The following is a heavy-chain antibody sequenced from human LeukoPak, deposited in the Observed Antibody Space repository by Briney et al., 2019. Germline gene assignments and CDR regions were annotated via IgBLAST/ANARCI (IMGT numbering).Heavy chain of an antibody. CDR3: AASVRHKILRYFDWGTSDYFDY. CDR2: IYYSGST. J-gene: IGHJ4*02. D-gene: IGHD3-9*01. CDR1: GCSISSYY. V-gene: IGHV4-59*08. Sequence: SETLSLTCTVSGCSISSYYWSWIRQPPGKGLEWIGYIYYSGSTNYNPSLKSRVTISVDTSKNQFSLKLSSVTAADTAVYYCAASVRHKILRYFDWGTSDYFDYWGQGTLVTVSS.